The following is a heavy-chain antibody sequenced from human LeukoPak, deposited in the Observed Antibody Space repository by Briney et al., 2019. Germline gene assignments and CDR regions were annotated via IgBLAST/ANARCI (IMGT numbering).Heavy chain of an antibody. CDR2: IYYSGST. J-gene: IGHJ3*02. CDR3: ARDQLTPGAFDI. V-gene: IGHV4-59*01. D-gene: IGHD4-23*01. CDR1: GGSISSYY. Sequence: SETLSLTCTDSGGSISSYYWSWIRQPPGKGLEWIGYIYYSGSTNYNPSLKSRVTISVDTSKNQFSLKLSSVTAADTAVYYCARDQLTPGAFDIWGQGTMVTVSS.